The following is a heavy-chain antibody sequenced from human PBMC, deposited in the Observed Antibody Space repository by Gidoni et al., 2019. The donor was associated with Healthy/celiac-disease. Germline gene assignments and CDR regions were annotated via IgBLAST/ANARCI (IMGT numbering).Heavy chain of an antibody. Sequence: QVHLVASGGVVVQPGRSLSFSCAASGFTFSSYGMHWIRQAPGKGLEWVAVIWYDGSNKYYADAVKGRFTISRDNSKNTLYLQMNSLRAEDTAVYYCARDIWQQWSGMDVWGQGTTVTVSS. V-gene: IGHV3-33*01. CDR2: IWYDGSNK. CDR1: GFTFSSYG. J-gene: IGHJ6*02. CDR3: ARDIWQQWSGMDV. D-gene: IGHD6-19*01.